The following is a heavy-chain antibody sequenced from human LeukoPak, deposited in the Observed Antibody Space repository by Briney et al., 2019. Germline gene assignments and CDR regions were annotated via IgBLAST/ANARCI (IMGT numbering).Heavy chain of an antibody. CDR2: INHSGST. CDR3: ARVYDTLSHPFDY. J-gene: IGHJ4*02. D-gene: IGHD3-9*01. V-gene: IGHV4-34*01. Sequence: SETLSLTCAVYGGSFSGYYWSWIRQPPGTGLEWIGEINHSGSTNYNPSLKSRVTISVDTSKNQFSLKLSSVTAADTAVYYCARVYDTLSHPFDYWGREPWSPSPQ. CDR1: GGSFSGYY.